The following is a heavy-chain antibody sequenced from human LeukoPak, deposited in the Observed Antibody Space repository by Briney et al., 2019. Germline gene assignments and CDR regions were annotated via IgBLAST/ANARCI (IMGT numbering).Heavy chain of an antibody. CDR3: ARGVVPSAYSWFDP. J-gene: IGHJ5*02. V-gene: IGHV3-48*04. Sequence: GGSLRLSCVGSGFTFSKYWMNWVRQAPGKGLEWVSDISSSGSTIYYADSVKGRFTISRDNAKNSLYLQMNSLRAEDTAVYYCARGVVPSAYSWFDPWGQGTLVTVSS. D-gene: IGHD2-2*01. CDR1: GFTFSKYW. CDR2: ISSSGSTI.